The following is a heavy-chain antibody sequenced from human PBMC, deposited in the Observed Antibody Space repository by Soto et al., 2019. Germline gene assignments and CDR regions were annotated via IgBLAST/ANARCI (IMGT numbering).Heavy chain of an antibody. CDR2: INPSGGST. Sequence: QVQLVQSGAEVKKPGASVKVSCKASGYTFTSYYMHWVRQAPGQGLEWMGIINPSGGSTSYAQKFQGRVTMTGDTSTRTVYRELNSLRSEDPAVYYCARDGRSDYSSGWYYFDNGGQGTMVTVSS. CDR1: GYTFTSYY. V-gene: IGHV1-46*01. D-gene: IGHD6-19*01. J-gene: IGHJ4*02. CDR3: ARDGRSDYSSGWYYFDN.